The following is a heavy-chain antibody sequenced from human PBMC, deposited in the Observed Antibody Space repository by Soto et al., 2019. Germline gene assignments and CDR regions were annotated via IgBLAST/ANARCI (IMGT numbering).Heavy chain of an antibody. CDR2: INPNSGGT. CDR1: GYTFTGYY. D-gene: IGHD6-19*01. V-gene: IGHV1-2*04. J-gene: IGHJ6*02. Sequence: ASVKVSCKASGYTFTGYYMHWVRQAPGQGLEWMGWINPNSGGTNYAQKFQGWVTMTRDTSISTAYMELSRLRSDDTAVYYRARDSIAVAGTDYYYYYGMDVWGQGTTVTVSS. CDR3: ARDSIAVAGTDYYYYYGMDV.